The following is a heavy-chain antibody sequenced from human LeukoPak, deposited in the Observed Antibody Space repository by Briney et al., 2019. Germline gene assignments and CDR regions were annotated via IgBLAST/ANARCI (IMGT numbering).Heavy chain of an antibody. CDR1: GGTFSSYA. D-gene: IGHD2-15*01. J-gene: IGHJ4*02. CDR3: ARDLEDCSGGSCYSDY. Sequence: ASVNVSCKASGGTFSSYAISWVRQAPGQGLEWMGGIIPILGTANYAQKFQGRVTITADESTSTAYMELSSLRSEDTAVYYCARDLEDCSGGSCYSDYWGQGTLVTVSS. CDR2: IIPILGTA. V-gene: IGHV1-69*01.